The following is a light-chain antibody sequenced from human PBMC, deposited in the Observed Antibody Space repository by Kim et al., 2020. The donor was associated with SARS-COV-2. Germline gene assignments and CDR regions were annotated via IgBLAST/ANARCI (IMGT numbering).Light chain of an antibody. CDR1: QSVGEW. Sequence: DIQMTQSPSTVSASVGDRVTITCRASQSVGEWLAWYQQKPGKAPKLLIYKASFLESVAPLRFSGTGSGTEFTFTISSLQPDDFATYYCQSYNNDSPAFAFGPGTKVDIK. J-gene: IGKJ3*01. V-gene: IGKV1-5*03. CDR2: KAS. CDR3: QSYNNDSPAFA.